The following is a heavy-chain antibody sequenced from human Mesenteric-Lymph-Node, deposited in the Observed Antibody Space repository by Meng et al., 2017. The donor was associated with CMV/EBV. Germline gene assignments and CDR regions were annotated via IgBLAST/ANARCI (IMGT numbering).Heavy chain of an antibody. D-gene: IGHD6-13*01. CDR2: IHYSGNT. V-gene: IGHV4-61*03. CDR1: GGSVSSGSYY. J-gene: IGHJ4*02. Sequence: SDTLSLTCTVSGGSVSSGSYYWSWLRQPPGKGLEFIGYIHYSGNTNYNPSLMSRVTISLDTSKNHFSLKLSSVTAADTAVYYCARGTWAAAPSDYWGQGILVTVSS. CDR3: ARGTWAAAPSDY.